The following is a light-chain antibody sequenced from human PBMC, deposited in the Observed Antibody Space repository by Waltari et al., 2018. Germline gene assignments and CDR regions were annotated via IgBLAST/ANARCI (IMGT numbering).Light chain of an antibody. J-gene: IGLJ3*02. V-gene: IGLV1-51*02. CDR2: AND. Sequence: QSVLTHPPSVSAAPGQKVTVSCSGSNSNIGNNYVSWYQQLPGTAPKLIIYANDERPSGTPDRFSASKSATSATLAITGLQTGDEADYYCGTWDSSLSAVVFGGGTKLTVL. CDR1: NSNIGNNY. CDR3: GTWDSSLSAVV.